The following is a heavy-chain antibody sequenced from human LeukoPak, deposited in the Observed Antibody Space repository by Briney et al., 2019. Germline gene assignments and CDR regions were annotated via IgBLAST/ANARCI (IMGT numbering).Heavy chain of an antibody. J-gene: IGHJ5*02. Sequence: GGSLRLSCAASGFTFSTYSMNWVRQAPGKGLEWVSSISSSSSYIYYADSVKGRFTISRDNAKNSLYLQMNSLRAEDTAVYYCAGSLAAAGTGGWFDPWGQGTLVTVSS. V-gene: IGHV3-21*01. CDR1: GFTFSTYS. CDR3: AGSLAAAGTGGWFDP. D-gene: IGHD6-13*01. CDR2: ISSSSSYI.